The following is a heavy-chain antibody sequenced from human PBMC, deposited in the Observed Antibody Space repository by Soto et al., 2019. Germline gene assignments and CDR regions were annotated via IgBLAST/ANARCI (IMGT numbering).Heavy chain of an antibody. CDR3: ARDDDYGDYLNAFDI. Sequence: QVQLVESGGGVVQPGRSLRLSCAASGFTFSSYAMHWVRQAPGKGLEWVAVISYDGSNKYYADSVKGRFTITRDNSKNTLYLQMNSLRAEDTAVYYCARDDDYGDYLNAFDIWGQGTMGTVSS. J-gene: IGHJ3*02. CDR1: GFTFSSYA. D-gene: IGHD4-17*01. V-gene: IGHV3-30-3*01. CDR2: ISYDGSNK.